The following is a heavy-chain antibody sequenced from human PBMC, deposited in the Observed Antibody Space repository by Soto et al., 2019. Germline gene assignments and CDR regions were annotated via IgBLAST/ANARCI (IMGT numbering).Heavy chain of an antibody. Sequence: GASVKVSCKASGFTFTSSAVQWVRQARGQRLEWIGWIVVGSDNTNYAQKFQERVTISRDMSTSTAYMELSSLRSEDTAVYYCAAIRGYSYFDYWGQGTLVTVSS. CDR2: IVVGSDNT. D-gene: IGHD5-18*01. CDR1: GFTFTSSA. CDR3: AAIRGYSYFDY. V-gene: IGHV1-58*01. J-gene: IGHJ4*02.